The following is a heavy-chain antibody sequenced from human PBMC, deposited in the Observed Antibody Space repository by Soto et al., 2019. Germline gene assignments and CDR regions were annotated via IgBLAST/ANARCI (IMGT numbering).Heavy chain of an antibody. CDR2: IYHGDSDT. CDR3: ARPSGLCDAFDI. D-gene: IGHD2-2*01. CDR1: GYTFTSHW. J-gene: IGHJ3*02. V-gene: IGHV5-51*01. Sequence: EVQLVQSGAEVKKPGESLKISSKGSGYTFTSHWIGWVRQMPGKGLEWMGIIYHGDSDTKYSPSFQGQVTITADKSIGTAYLQWSSLQASDTAMYYCARPSGLCDAFDIWGRGTMVIVSS.